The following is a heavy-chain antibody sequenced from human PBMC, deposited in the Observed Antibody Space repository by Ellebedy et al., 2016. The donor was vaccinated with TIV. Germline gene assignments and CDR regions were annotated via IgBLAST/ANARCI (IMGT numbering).Heavy chain of an antibody. CDR3: ASLSITMVRGVPPLDY. V-gene: IGHV4-61*08. CDR1: GGSISSGGYY. Sequence: SETLSLXXTVSGGSISSGGYYWSWIRQHPGKGLEWIGYIYYSGSTNYNPSLKSRVTISVDTSKNQFSLKLSSVTAADTAVYYCASLSITMVRGVPPLDYWGQGTLVTVSS. CDR2: IYYSGST. D-gene: IGHD3-10*01. J-gene: IGHJ4*02.